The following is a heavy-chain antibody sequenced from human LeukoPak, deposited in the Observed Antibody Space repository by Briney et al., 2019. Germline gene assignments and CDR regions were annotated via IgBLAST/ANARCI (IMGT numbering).Heavy chain of an antibody. V-gene: IGHV4-39*07. D-gene: IGHD6-6*01. Sequence: PSETLSLTCTVSVGSISTTTYYWGWIRQPPGKGLEWIGSVYYTGASYYNPSLKSRVTISVDTSKNQFSLKLSSVTAADTAVYYCARKDGGLYSSSSFDYWGQGTLVTVSS. CDR3: ARKDGGLYSSSSFDY. J-gene: IGHJ4*02. CDR1: VGSISTTTYY. CDR2: VYYTGAS.